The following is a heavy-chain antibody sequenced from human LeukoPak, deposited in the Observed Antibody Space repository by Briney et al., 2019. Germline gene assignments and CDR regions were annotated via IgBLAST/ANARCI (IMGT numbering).Heavy chain of an antibody. Sequence: GGSLRLSCAASGFTFSSYAMSWVRQAPGKGLEWVSAISGDDGGTYYADSLKGRFTISRDNSKNTLYLQMNSLRAEDTAVYYWARCYYGSGTSTFDYWGQGTLVTVSS. J-gene: IGHJ4*02. CDR3: ARCYYGSGTSTFDY. D-gene: IGHD3-10*01. CDR2: ISGDDGGT. V-gene: IGHV3-23*01. CDR1: GFTFSSYA.